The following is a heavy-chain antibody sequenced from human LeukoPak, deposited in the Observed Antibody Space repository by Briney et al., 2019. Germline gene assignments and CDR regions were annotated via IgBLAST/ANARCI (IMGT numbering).Heavy chain of an antibody. Sequence: GGSLRLSCAASGFTFSSYGMHWVRQAPGKGLEWVSSISTRGSYIYYADSLKGRFTISRDNAKNSLYLQMNSLRAEDTAVYHCARAEVLLWFGESPGAEYFQHWGQGTLVTVSS. J-gene: IGHJ1*01. CDR3: ARAEVLLWFGESPGAEYFQH. CDR1: GFTFSSYG. CDR2: ISTRGSYI. D-gene: IGHD3-10*01. V-gene: IGHV3-21*01.